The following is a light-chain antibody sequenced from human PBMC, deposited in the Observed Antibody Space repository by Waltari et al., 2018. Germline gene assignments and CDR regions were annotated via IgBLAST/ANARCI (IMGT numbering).Light chain of an antibody. J-gene: IGLJ3*02. CDR2: GKN. V-gene: IGLV3-19*01. CDR3: NSRDSSGNVWV. Sequence: SSELTQDPAVSVALGQTVRITCQGDSLRSYYASWYQQKPGQAPVVFIDGKNDRPSGRPDRFSGSNSGDTAALTITGAQAEDEADYYCNSRDSSGNVWVFGGGTKLTVL. CDR1: SLRSYY.